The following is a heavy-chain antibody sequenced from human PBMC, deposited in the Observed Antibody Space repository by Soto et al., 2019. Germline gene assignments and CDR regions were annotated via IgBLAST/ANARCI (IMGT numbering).Heavy chain of an antibody. CDR2: IYYSGST. V-gene: IGHV4-59*01. CDR1: GGSISSYY. Sequence: PSETLSLTCTVSGGSISSYYWSWIRQPPGKGLEWIGYIYYSGSTNYNPSLKSRVTISVDTSKNQFSLKLSSVTAADTAVYYCTRDDDFWSGYRFDPWGQGTLVTVSS. CDR3: TRDDDFWSGYRFDP. J-gene: IGHJ5*02. D-gene: IGHD3-3*01.